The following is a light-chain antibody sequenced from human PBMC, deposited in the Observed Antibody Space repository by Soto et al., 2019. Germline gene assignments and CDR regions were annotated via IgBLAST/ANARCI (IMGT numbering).Light chain of an antibody. V-gene: IGKV3-15*01. J-gene: IGKJ1*01. CDR1: QSVYNN. CDR3: QHYNNWPRT. Sequence: EIVMTQSPATLSVSPGERATLSCRASQSVYNNLAWYQQKPGQAPRLLIYGASTRATGISARFSGSGSGTEFTLTLSSLQSEDVALYHCQHYNNWPRTFGQGTKVEVK. CDR2: GAS.